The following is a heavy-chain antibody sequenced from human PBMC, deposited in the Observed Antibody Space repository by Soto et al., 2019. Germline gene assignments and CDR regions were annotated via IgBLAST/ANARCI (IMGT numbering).Heavy chain of an antibody. D-gene: IGHD2-15*01. CDR3: AKDLDIVVVVAATRGMDV. J-gene: IGHJ6*02. Sequence: GGSLRLSCAASGFTFSSYGMHWVRQAPGKGLEWVAVISYDGSNKYYADSVKGRFTISRDNSKNTLYLQMNSLRAEDTAVYYCAKDLDIVVVVAATRGMDVWGQGTTVTVSS. CDR2: ISYDGSNK. CDR1: GFTFSSYG. V-gene: IGHV3-30*18.